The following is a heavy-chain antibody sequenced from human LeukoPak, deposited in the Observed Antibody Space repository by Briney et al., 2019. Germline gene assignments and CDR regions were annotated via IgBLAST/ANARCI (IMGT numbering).Heavy chain of an antibody. CDR2: IKEDGREK. Sequence: GGSLRLTCAASGFTFSRHGMSWVRQAPGKGLEWVANIKEDGREKKYVDFVKDRFTISRDNTKTSVYLQMSGLRVDDTAIYYCARDKEGGSNDHWGQGTLVTVSS. D-gene: IGHD2-15*01. V-gene: IGHV3-7*01. CDR3: ARDKEGGSNDH. CDR1: GFTFSRHG. J-gene: IGHJ4*02.